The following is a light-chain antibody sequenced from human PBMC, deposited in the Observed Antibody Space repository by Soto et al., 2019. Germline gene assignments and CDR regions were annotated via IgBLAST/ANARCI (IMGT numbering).Light chain of an antibody. CDR1: SSDVGGFDH. J-gene: IGLJ1*01. CDR3: NSFTTTNPYV. Sequence: QSALTQPASVSGSPGQSITISCTGASSDVGGFDHVSWYQQHPGKVPRLLIYDVSSRPSGVYDRFSGSKSGNTASLTISGLQAEDEADYYCNSFTTTNPYVFGTGTKLTVL. CDR2: DVS. V-gene: IGLV2-14*03.